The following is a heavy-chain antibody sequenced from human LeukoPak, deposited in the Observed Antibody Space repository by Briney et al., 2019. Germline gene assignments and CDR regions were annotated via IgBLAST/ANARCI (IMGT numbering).Heavy chain of an antibody. CDR1: GFTVGTNY. J-gene: IGHJ4*02. CDR3: ARGRDSDYAFDY. D-gene: IGHD4-17*01. CDR2: IYSGGST. V-gene: IGHV3-53*01. Sequence: GGSLRLSCAASGFTVGTNYMTWVRQAPGKGLEWVSVIYSGGSTFYADSVKGRFTISRDNSKNTLYLRMNSLRAEDTAVYYCARGRDSDYAFDYWGQGTLVTVSS.